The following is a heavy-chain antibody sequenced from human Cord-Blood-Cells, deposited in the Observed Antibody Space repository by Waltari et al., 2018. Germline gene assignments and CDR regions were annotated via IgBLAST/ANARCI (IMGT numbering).Heavy chain of an antibody. CDR1: GGSISSGGYS. J-gene: IGHJ4*02. CDR3: ARADYDYIWGSYRYTPYFDY. D-gene: IGHD3-16*02. V-gene: IGHV4-30-2*01. CDR2: IYHSGST. Sequence: GLVKPSQTLSLTCAVSGGSISSGGYSWRWIRQPPRQGLEWIGYIYHSGSTYYNPSLKSRVTISVDRSKNQFPLKLSSVTAADTAVYYCARADYDYIWGSYRYTPYFDYWGQGTLVTVSS.